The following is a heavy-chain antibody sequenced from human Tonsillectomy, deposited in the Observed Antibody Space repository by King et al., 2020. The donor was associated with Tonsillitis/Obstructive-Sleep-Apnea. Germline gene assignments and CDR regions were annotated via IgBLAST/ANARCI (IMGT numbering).Heavy chain of an antibody. J-gene: IGHJ4*02. D-gene: IGHD3-3*01. CDR3: ARDIDTIFGVVSGAAFDY. Sequence: QLVQSGVEVKKPGASLKVSCKASGYTFTSYYMHWGRQGPGQGLEWMGKIKPGGGSTSYAKKFQGRVTRTRDTSTSTVYMELSSLRSEDTAVYYCARDIDTIFGVVSGAAFDYWGQGTLVTVSS. CDR2: IKPGGGST. CDR1: GYTFTSYY. V-gene: IGHV1-46*01.